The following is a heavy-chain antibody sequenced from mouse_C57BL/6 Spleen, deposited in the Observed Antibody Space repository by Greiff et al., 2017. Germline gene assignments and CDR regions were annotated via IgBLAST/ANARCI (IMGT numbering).Heavy chain of an antibody. CDR2: IYPRSGNT. D-gene: IGHD2-13*01. CDR1: GYTFTTYR. V-gene: IGHV1-76*01. J-gene: IGHJ2*01. Sequence: VQLQQSGAELVRPGASVKLSCKASGYTFTTYRISWVKQRPGQGLEWIGRIYPRSGNTYYNEKFKGKATLTAEKSSSTAYMQLSSLTSEDSAVYFCARGDYSGYFDYWGQGTTLTVSS. CDR3: ARGDYSGYFDY.